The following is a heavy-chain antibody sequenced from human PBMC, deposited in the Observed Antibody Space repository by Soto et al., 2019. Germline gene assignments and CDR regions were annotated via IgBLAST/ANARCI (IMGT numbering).Heavy chain of an antibody. J-gene: IGHJ6*02. CDR2: ISAYNGNT. Sequence: GASVKVSCKASGYTFTSYCISWVLQAPGQGLEWMGWISAYNGNTNYAQKLQGRVTMTTDTSTSTAYMELRSLRSDDTAVYYCAIRIAVAGYPYYYYYGMDVWGQGTTVTVSS. CDR1: GYTFTSYC. V-gene: IGHV1-18*04. CDR3: AIRIAVAGYPYYYYYGMDV. D-gene: IGHD6-19*01.